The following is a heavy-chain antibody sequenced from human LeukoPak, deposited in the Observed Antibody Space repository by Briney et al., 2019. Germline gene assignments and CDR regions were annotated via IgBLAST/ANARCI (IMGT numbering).Heavy chain of an antibody. Sequence: PSETLSLTCTVSGGSISSGGYYWSWIRQHPGKGLEWIGYIYYSGSTYYNPSPKSRVTISVDTSKNQFSLKLSSVTAADTAVYYCAREGPGIGWFDPWGQGTLVTVSS. CDR1: GGSISSGGYY. D-gene: IGHD1-14*01. J-gene: IGHJ5*02. V-gene: IGHV4-31*03. CDR3: AREGPGIGWFDP. CDR2: IYYSGST.